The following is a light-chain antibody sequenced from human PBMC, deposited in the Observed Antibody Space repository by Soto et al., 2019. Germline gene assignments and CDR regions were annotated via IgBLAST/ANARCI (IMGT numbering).Light chain of an antibody. CDR3: QQSYSSPPT. CDR2: AAS. V-gene: IGKV1-39*01. J-gene: IGKJ1*01. Sequence: DIQMTQSPSSLSASVEYRVIITCRASQSISNHLNWYQQKPGKAPKLLIFAASSLQSGVPSRFSGSRSGPDFTLTISSLQPEDFATYYCQQSYSSPPTFGQGTKV. CDR1: QSISNH.